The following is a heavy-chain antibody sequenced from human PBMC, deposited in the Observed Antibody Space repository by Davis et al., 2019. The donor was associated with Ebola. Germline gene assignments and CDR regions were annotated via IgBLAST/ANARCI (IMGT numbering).Heavy chain of an antibody. Sequence: GGSLRLSCSASGFTFSSYSMHRVRQAPGIGPQTVPGITNSGGSTYYPHAVKGRFIISRDNSKITLYLQMSSLRIEDTAVYYCVKGSITMTVVVYFDLWGQGTLVTVSP. CDR2: ITNSGGST. CDR3: VKGSITMTVVVYFDL. J-gene: IGHJ4*02. CDR1: GFTFSSYS. V-gene: IGHV3-64D*06. D-gene: IGHD3-22*01.